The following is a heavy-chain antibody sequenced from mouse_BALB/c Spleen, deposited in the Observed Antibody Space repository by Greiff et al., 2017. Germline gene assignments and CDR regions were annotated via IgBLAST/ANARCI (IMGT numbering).Heavy chain of an antibody. J-gene: IGHJ4*01. V-gene: IGHV2-2*02. Sequence: VQLQQSGPGLVQPSQSLSITCTVSGFSLTSYGVHWVRQSPGKGLEWLGVIWSGGSTDYNAAFISRLSISKDNSKSQVFFKMNSLQANDTAIYYCASIYYYGSRYYYAMDYWGQGTSVTVSS. CDR3: ASIYYYGSRYYYAMDY. CDR2: IWSGGST. D-gene: IGHD1-1*01. CDR1: GFSLTSYG.